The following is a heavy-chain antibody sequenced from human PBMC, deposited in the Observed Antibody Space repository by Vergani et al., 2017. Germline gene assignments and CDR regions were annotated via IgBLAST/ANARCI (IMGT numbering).Heavy chain of an antibody. J-gene: IGHJ4*02. CDR1: GGSFSGYY. CDR3: ARVPAARPPPAYYFDY. Sequence: QVQLQQWGAGLLKPSETLSLTCAVYGGSFSGYYWSWIRQPPGKGLEWIGEINHSGSTNYNPSLKSRVTISVDTSKNQFSLKLSSVTAADTAVYYCARVPAARPPPAYYFDYWGQGTLVTVSS. V-gene: IGHV4-34*01. CDR2: INHSGST. D-gene: IGHD6-6*01.